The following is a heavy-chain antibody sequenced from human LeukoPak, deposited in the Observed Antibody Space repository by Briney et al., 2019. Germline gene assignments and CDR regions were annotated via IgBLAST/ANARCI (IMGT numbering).Heavy chain of an antibody. CDR2: ISYDGSNK. D-gene: IGHD1-1*01. V-gene: IGHV3-30*04. Sequence: GGSLRLSCAASGFTFSSYAMHWVRQAPGKGLEWVAVISYDGSNKYYADSVKGRFTISRDNSKNTLYLQMNSLRAEDTAVYYCARNHWNYVYYGMDVWGQGTTVTVSS. CDR1: GFTFSSYA. J-gene: IGHJ6*02. CDR3: ARNHWNYVYYGMDV.